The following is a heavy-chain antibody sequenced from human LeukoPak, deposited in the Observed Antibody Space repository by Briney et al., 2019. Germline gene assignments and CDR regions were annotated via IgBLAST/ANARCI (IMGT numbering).Heavy chain of an antibody. J-gene: IGHJ6*02. V-gene: IGHV4-59*08. CDR2: IYSNGDT. CDR1: GDSMRSYY. CDR3: ASPTSSGSYGYYIYPTKV. Sequence: SETLSLTCTVSGDSMRSYYWTWIRQPPGKGLEWVGNIYSNGDTNYNPTLKRRGTISIDTSDNQFSLQLSSVTAADTAVYFCASPTSSGSYGYYIYPTKVWGQGTTVTVSS. D-gene: IGHD3-22*01.